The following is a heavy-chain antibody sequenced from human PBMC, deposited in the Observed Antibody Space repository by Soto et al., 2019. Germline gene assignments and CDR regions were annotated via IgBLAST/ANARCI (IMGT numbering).Heavy chain of an antibody. Sequence: GGSLRLSCAASGFIFSNYAMSWVRQAPGKGLEWVSTISGSAGTTWYADSVKGRFTISRDNSKNTLYLLVNSLRAEDTAVYYCAKRFFSWTGLSYAFDFWGLGTIDTGSS. CDR2: ISGSAGTT. CDR3: AKRFFSWTGLSYAFDF. V-gene: IGHV3-23*01. J-gene: IGHJ3*01. CDR1: GFIFSNYA. D-gene: IGHD2-8*02.